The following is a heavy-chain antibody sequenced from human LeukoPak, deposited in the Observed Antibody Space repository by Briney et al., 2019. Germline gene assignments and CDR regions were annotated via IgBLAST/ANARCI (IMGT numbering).Heavy chain of an antibody. V-gene: IGHV4-34*01. CDR1: GGSFSGYY. CDR3: ARMGYSSGW. D-gene: IGHD6-19*01. J-gene: IGHJ4*02. Sequence: SSETLSLTCAVYGGSFSGYYWSWIRQPPWKGLEWIGEINHSGSTNYNPSLKSRVTISVDTSKNQFSLKLSSVTAADTAVYYCARMGYSSGWWSQGTLVTVSS. CDR2: INHSGST.